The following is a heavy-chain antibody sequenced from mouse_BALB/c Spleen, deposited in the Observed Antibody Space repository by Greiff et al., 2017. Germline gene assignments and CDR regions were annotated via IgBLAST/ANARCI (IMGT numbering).Heavy chain of an antibody. D-gene: IGHD2-1*01. CDR3: ARSYGNFYFDY. Sequence: EVKLMESGGGLVKPGGSLKLSCAASGFTFSSYAMSWVRQTPEKRLEWVATISSGGSYTYYPDSVKGRFTISRDNAKNTLYLQMSSLRSEDTAMYYCARSYGNFYFDYWGQGTTLTVSS. V-gene: IGHV5-9-3*01. CDR2: ISSGGSYT. CDR1: GFTFSSYA. J-gene: IGHJ2*01.